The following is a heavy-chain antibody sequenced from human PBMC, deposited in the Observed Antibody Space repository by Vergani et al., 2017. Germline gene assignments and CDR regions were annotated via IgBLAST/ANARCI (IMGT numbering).Heavy chain of an antibody. CDR1: GYTFTSYY. J-gene: IGHJ4*02. V-gene: IGHV1-69*09. CDR2: IIPILGIA. D-gene: IGHD5-24*01. Sequence: QVQLVQSGAEVKKPGASVKVSCKASGYTFTSYYMHWVRQAPGQGLEWMGRIIPILGIANYAQKFQGRVTITADKSTSTAYMELSSLRSEDTAVYYCAREGAEMATIKAFDYWGQGTLVTVSS. CDR3: AREGAEMATIKAFDY.